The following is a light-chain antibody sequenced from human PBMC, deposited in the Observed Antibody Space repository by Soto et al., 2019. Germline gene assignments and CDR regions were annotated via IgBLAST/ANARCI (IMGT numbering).Light chain of an antibody. V-gene: IGLV2-14*01. CDR2: VVS. CDR1: SSDVGGYNY. CDR3: SSYRSGGTFV. Sequence: HSALAQPTSVSGSPGQSIALSCTGTSSDVGGYNYVSWHQQHPGRAPKVLISVVSNRPSGVSNRFSGSKSGNTASLTISGLQAEDEADYYCSSYRSGGTFVFGSGTRSPS. J-gene: IGLJ1*01.